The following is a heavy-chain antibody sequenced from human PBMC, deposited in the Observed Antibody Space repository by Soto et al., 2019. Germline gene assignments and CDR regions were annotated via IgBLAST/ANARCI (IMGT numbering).Heavy chain of an antibody. CDR1: GGFISSYY. D-gene: IGHD2-2*01. J-gene: IGHJ4*02. CDR2: IYYSGST. V-gene: IGHV4-59*12. CDR3: ARENMDIPAAPGYFDY. Sequence: SETLSLTCTVAGGFISSYYWTWIRQPPGKGLEWIGHIYYSGSTKYNPSLESRVTISVDMSTNQVSLKLRSVTAADTAVYYCARENMDIPAAPGYFDYWGQGTLVTVSS.